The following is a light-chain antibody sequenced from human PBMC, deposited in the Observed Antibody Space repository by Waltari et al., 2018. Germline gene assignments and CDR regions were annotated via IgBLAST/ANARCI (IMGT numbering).Light chain of an antibody. Sequence: QSALTQPASVSGSPVQSITISCTGPRSDAGGYNHVPWYQQHPGKAPKLLIYDVSKRPSGVSNRFSGSKSGNTASLTISGLQAEDEADYYCSSYTSSSTYVFGTGTKVTVL. CDR2: DVS. J-gene: IGLJ1*01. CDR3: SSYTSSSTYV. CDR1: RSDAGGYNH. V-gene: IGLV2-14*01.